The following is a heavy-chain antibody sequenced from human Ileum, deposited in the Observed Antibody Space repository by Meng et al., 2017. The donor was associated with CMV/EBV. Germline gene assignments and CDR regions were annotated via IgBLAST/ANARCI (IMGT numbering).Heavy chain of an antibody. D-gene: IGHD3-3*01. J-gene: IGHJ4*02. Sequence: SGLDQWKPSESLSLTCPASGGPTTSSTYYWGWIRQPPGKGLEWIGSVYYSGTTYYNPSLKSRVNMSIDTSKNRFSLKLSSATAADTAVYYCARNVGFYSSQIAYWGQGALVTVSS. CDR2: VYYSGTT. V-gene: IGHV4-39*07. CDR1: GGPTTSSTYY. CDR3: ARNVGFYSSQIAY.